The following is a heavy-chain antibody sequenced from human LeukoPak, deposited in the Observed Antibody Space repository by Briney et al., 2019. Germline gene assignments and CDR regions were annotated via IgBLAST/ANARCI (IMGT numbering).Heavy chain of an antibody. V-gene: IGHV3-23*01. CDR2: IGGGGDDT. CDR3: AGPSIAAAVFGY. D-gene: IGHD6-13*01. Sequence: GGSLRLSCTASGFTFSNYAMSWVRQAPGKGLEWVSSIGGGGDDTYYADSVKGRFIVSRDNFKNTLYLQMNSLRADDTAVYYCAGPSIAAAVFGYWGQGTLVTVSS. CDR1: GFTFSNYA. J-gene: IGHJ4*02.